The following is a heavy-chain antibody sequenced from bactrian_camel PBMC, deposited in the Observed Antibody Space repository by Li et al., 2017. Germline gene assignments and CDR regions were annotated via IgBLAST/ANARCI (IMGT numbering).Heavy chain of an antibody. CDR2: IILGDPTT. CDR3: ATKGDGNWYQTLGY. CDR1: GDTVSSTD. V-gene: IGHV3S54*01. D-gene: IGHD6*01. Sequence: HVQLVESGGGSVEAGGSLTLSCALSGDTVSSTDMVWFRQGPGKEREGVAAIILGDPTTYYADSVKGRFTISQDNAKNTLYLQMNSLKSEDTALYYCATKGDGNWYQTLGYWGQGTQV. J-gene: IGHJ6*01.